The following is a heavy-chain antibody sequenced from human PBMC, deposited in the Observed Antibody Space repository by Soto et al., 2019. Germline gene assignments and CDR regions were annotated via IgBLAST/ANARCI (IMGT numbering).Heavy chain of an antibody. J-gene: IGHJ5*02. CDR1: GGSISSSSYY. V-gene: IGHV4-39*01. CDR3: ARHQSHSSSYVDP. Sequence: TLSLTCTVSGGSISSSSYYWGWIRQPSGKGLEWIGSIYYSGSTYYNPSLKSRVTISVDTSKNQFSLKLSSVTAADTAVYYCARHQSHSSSYVDPWGQGTLVTVSS. D-gene: IGHD6-13*01. CDR2: IYYSGST.